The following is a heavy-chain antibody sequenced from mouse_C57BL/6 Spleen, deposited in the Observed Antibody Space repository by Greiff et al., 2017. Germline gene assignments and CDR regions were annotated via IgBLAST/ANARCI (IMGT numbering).Heavy chain of an antibody. CDR1: GYTFTDYN. V-gene: IGHV1-18*01. CDR2: INPNNGGT. Sequence: EVQLQQSGPELVKPGASVKIPCKASGYTFTDYNMDWVKQSHGKSLEWIGDINPNNGGTIYNQKFKGKATLTVDKSSSTAYMELRSRTSEDTAVYYCARLNYSNYGGFAYWGQGTLVTVSA. CDR3: ARLNYSNYGGFAY. D-gene: IGHD2-5*01. J-gene: IGHJ3*01.